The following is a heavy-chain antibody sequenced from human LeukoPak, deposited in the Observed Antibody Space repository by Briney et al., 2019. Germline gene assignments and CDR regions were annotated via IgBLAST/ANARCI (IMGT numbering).Heavy chain of an antibody. CDR1: GGSVSSGISY. CDR3: SRIPGGGTGPDY. D-gene: IGHD6-13*01. CDR2: ISDSGGS. V-gene: IGHV4-61*01. Sequence: SETLSLTCSVSGGSVSSGISYWSWIRQPPGEGLEWIAYISDSGGSDYNPSLRGRVTISLDTSKNQFSLRLTSVTAADTAVYYCSRIPGGGTGPDYWGQGTLVTVSS. J-gene: IGHJ4*02.